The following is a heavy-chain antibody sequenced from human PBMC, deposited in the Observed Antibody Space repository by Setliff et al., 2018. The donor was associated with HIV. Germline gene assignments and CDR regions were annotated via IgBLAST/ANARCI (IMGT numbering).Heavy chain of an antibody. J-gene: IGHJ4*02. D-gene: IGHD1-26*01. CDR3: TRGGTYYDY. CDR1: GFTFSNYN. Sequence: PGGSLRLSCAASGFTFSNYNMNWVRQAPGKGLEWVSSIGGTSDYKNYAGSLRGRFTSSRDNAESLLFLQMNSLRAEDTAVYYCTRGGTYYDYWGQGTLVTVSS. V-gene: IGHV3-21*01. CDR2: IGGTSDYK.